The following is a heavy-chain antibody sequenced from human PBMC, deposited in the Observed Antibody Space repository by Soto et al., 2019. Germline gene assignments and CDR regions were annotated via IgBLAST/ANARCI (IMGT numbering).Heavy chain of an antibody. Sequence: GGSLRLSCAASGFTFSSYAMSWVRRAPGKGLEWVSIMSGSGSSGYYADSVKGRFTISRDDSKNMVYPEMNSLKTEDTGIYYCTTDSYITSIIVRFDYWGHGTLVTVSS. J-gene: IGHJ4*01. V-gene: IGHV3-23*01. CDR2: MSGSGSSG. D-gene: IGHD3-22*01. CDR3: TTDSYITSIIVRFDY. CDR1: GFTFSSYA.